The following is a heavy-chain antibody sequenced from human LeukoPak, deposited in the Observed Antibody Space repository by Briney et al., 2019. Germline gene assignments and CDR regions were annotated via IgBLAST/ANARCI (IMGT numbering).Heavy chain of an antibody. V-gene: IGHV3-9*01. J-gene: IGHJ3*02. CDR3: AKDFTLRSNYWMHAFDI. Sequence: PGGSLRLSCAASGFNFDDYAMHWVRQAPGKGLEWVSGISYNSDTIGNADSVKGRFSISRDNAQNSLYLQMDSLRPDDTALYFCAKDFTLRSNYWMHAFDIRGQGTMVTVSS. CDR2: ISYNSDTI. D-gene: IGHD4-11*01. CDR1: GFNFDDYA.